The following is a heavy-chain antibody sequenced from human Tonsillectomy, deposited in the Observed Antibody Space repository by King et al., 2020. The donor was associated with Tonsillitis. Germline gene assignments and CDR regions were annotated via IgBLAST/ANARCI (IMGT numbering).Heavy chain of an antibody. J-gene: IGHJ3*02. D-gene: IGHD2-2*01. CDR2: ISSNGGST. Sequence: VQLVESGGGSVQPGGSLRLSCAASGFTFSSYAMHWVRQAPGKGLEYVSAISSNGGSTYYANSVKGRFTISRDNSKNTLYLQMGSLRAEDMAVYYCAREDLYCSSTSCHGDAFDIWGQGTMVTVSS. CDR1: GFTFSSYA. CDR3: AREDLYCSSTSCHGDAFDI. V-gene: IGHV3-64*01.